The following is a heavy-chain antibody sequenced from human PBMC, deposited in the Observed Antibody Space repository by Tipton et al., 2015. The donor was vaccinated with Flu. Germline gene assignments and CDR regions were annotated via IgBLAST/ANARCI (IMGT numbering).Heavy chain of an antibody. CDR1: GDSMSSYY. V-gene: IGHV4-4*07. D-gene: IGHD3-10*01. CDR2: IYSSGNT. CDR3: ARGSGSGTYVIFDS. Sequence: TLSLTCSVSGDSMSSYYWTWVRQPAGKGLECLGRIYSSGNTYYSPSFKSRLTMSIDTSTKQFSLNLSSVTAADTAVYYCARGSGSGTYVIFDSWGQGTLVTVSS. J-gene: IGHJ4*02.